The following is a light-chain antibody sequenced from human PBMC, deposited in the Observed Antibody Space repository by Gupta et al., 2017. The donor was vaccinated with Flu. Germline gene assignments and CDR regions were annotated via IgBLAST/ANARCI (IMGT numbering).Light chain of an antibody. V-gene: IGLV1-40*01. CDR1: SSNIGAGYD. J-gene: IGLJ3*02. CDR2: GNS. Sequence: QSVLTQPPSVSGAPGQRVTLPCTGSSSNIGAGYDVHWYQQLPGTAPKLLIYGNSNRPSGVPDRFSGSKSGTSASLAITGLQAEDEADYYCQSYDSSLSVVFGGGTKLTVL. CDR3: QSYDSSLSVV.